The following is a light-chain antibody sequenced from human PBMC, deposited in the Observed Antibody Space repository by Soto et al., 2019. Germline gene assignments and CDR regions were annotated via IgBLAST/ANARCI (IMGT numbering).Light chain of an antibody. V-gene: IGLV1-40*01. CDR3: QSYDSSLIV. Sequence: QSVLTQPPSVSGAPGQRVTISCTGSNSNIGAGYDLHWYQQLPGAAPKLLIFGYINRPSGVPDRFSGSRSGTSASLAITALQAEDEADYYCQSYDSSLIVFGGGTKLTVL. CDR1: NSNIGAGYD. J-gene: IGLJ3*02. CDR2: GYI.